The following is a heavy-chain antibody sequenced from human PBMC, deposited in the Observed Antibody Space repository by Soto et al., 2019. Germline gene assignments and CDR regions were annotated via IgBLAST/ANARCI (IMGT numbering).Heavy chain of an antibody. J-gene: IGHJ3*02. D-gene: IGHD3-3*01. CDR3: AKEGAKLTSGAFDI. CDR2: ISYDGSNK. V-gene: IGHV3-30*18. Sequence: GGSLRLSCAASGFTFSSYGMHWGRQAPGKGLEWVAVISYDGSNKYYADSVKGRFTISRDNSKNTLYLQMNSLRAEDTAVYYCAKEGAKLTSGAFDIWGQGTMVTVPS. CDR1: GFTFSSYG.